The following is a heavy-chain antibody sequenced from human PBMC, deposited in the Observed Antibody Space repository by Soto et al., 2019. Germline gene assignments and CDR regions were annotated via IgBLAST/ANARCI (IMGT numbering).Heavy chain of an antibody. CDR1: GFTFSSYS. V-gene: IGHV3-21*04. Sequence: GGSLRLSCAASGFTFSSYSMNWVRQAPGKGLEWASSISSSSSYIYYADSVKGRFTISRDNSKNTLYLQMNSLRAEDTAVYYCALTYYYDSSGFYYWGQGTLVTVSS. CDR3: ALTYYYDSSGFYY. J-gene: IGHJ4*02. CDR2: ISSSSSYI. D-gene: IGHD3-22*01.